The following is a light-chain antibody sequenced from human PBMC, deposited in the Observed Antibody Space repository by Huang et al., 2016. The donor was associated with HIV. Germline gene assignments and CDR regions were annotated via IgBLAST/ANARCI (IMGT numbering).Light chain of an antibody. V-gene: IGKV3-20*01. Sequence: IVLTQSPDTLSLSPGESATLSCRASQPVTNNYLAWYRQRPGQAPRRLIYGASTRATGIPDRFSGSGAGTDFTLTISRLEPKDFVVYYCQQFGSSPPYSFGQGTKLEIK. J-gene: IGKJ2*03. CDR3: QQFGSSPPYS. CDR2: GAS. CDR1: QPVTNNY.